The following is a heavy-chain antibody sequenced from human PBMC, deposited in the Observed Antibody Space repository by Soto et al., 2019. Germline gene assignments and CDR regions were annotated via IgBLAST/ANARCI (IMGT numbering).Heavy chain of an antibody. CDR2: ISGSGGST. V-gene: IGHV3-23*01. CDR3: AKDLVGYCSSTSCYTPLGYGMDV. CDR1: GFTFSSYA. Sequence: PGGSLRLSCAASGFTFSSYAMSWFRQAPGKGLEWVSAISGSGGSTYYADSVKGRFTISRDNSKNTLYLQMNSLRAEDTAVYYCAKDLVGYCSSTSCYTPLGYGMDVWGQGTTVTVSS. J-gene: IGHJ6*02. D-gene: IGHD2-2*02.